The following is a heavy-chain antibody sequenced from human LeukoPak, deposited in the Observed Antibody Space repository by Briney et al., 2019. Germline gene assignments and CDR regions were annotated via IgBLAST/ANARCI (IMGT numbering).Heavy chain of an antibody. V-gene: IGHV3-23*01. CDR3: AKDAAAAGYFDY. D-gene: IGHD6-13*01. CDR1: GFTFSSYG. CDR2: ISGRGGST. J-gene: IGHJ4*02. Sequence: GGSLRLSCAASGFTFSSYGKHWVRQAPGKGLEWVSAISGRGGSTYYADSVKGRFTISRANSKNTLYLQMNSLRAEDTAVYDCAKDAAAAGYFDYWGQGTLVTVSS.